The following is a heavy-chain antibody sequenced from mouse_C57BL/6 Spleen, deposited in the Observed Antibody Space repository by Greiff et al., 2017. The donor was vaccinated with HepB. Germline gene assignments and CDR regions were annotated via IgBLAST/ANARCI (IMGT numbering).Heavy chain of an antibody. D-gene: IGHD2-3*01. V-gene: IGHV5-2*01. CDR3: ARQGYDGYYDY. CDR1: EYEFPSHD. Sequence: EVKLMESGGGLVQPGESLKLSCESNEYEFPSHDMSWVRKTPEKRLELVASINSEGGSTYYPDTMERRFIISRDNTKQTLYLQMSSLRSEDTALYYCARQGYDGYYDYWGQRTLVTVSA. CDR2: INSEGGST. J-gene: IGHJ3*01.